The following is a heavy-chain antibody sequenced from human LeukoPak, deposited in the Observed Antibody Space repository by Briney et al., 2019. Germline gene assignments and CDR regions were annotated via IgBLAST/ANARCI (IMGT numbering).Heavy chain of an antibody. CDR2: INPNSGGT. V-gene: IGHV1-2*02. CDR3: ARARFLEWLVYYYYGMDV. CDR1: GYTFTGYY. J-gene: IGHJ6*02. Sequence: ASVKVSCKASGYTFTGYYMHWVRQAPGQGLEWMGWINPNSGGTSYAQKFQGRVTMTRDTSISTAYMELSRLRSDDTAVYYCARARFLEWLVYYYYGMDVWGQGTTVTVSS. D-gene: IGHD3-3*01.